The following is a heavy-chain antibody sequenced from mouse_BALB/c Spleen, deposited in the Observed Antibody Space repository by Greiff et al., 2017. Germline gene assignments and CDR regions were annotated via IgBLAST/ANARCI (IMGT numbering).Heavy chain of an antibody. V-gene: IGHV2-6-2*01. Sequence: VAPSQSLSITCTVSGFSLTSYGVHWVRQPPGKGLEWLVVIWSDGSTTYNSALKSRLSISKDNSKSQVFLKMNSLQTDDTAMYYCARPHRYDDAMDYWGQGTSVTVSS. D-gene: IGHD2-14*01. J-gene: IGHJ4*01. CDR3: ARPHRYDDAMDY. CDR1: GFSLTSYG. CDR2: IWSDGST.